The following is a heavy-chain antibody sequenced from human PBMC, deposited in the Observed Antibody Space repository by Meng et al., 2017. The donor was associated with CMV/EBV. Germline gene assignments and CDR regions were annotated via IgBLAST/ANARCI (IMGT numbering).Heavy chain of an antibody. CDR3: ARDRAAAGSYYYYYGMDV. Sequence: ASVKVSCKASGYTFTSYDINWVRQATGQGLEWMGWMNPNSGNTGYAQKLQGRVTMTTDTSTSTAYMELRSLRSDDTAVYYCARDRAAAGSYYYYYGMDVWGQGTTVTVSS. CDR2: MNPNSGNT. J-gene: IGHJ6*02. D-gene: IGHD6-13*01. CDR1: GYTFTSYD. V-gene: IGHV1-8*01.